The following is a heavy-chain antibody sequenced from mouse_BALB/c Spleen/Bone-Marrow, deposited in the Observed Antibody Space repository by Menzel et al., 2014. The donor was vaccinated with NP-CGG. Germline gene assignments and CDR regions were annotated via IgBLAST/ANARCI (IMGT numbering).Heavy chain of an antibody. CDR3: ARHVGNPYAMDY. V-gene: IGHV5-12-2*01. J-gene: IGHJ4*01. CDR2: ISNGGGST. D-gene: IGHD3-1*01. Sequence: EVNVVDSGGGLVQPGGSLKLSCAASGFTFSSYTMSWVRQTPEKRLEWVAYISNGGGSTYYPDTVKGRFTISRDNAKNTLYLQMSSLKSEDTAMYYCARHVGNPYAMDYWGQGTSVTVSS. CDR1: GFTFSSYT.